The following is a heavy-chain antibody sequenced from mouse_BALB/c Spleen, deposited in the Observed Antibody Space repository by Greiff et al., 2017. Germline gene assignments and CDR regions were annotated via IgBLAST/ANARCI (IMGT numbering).Heavy chain of an antibody. CDR1: GYAFTNYL. J-gene: IGHJ3*01. V-gene: IGHV1-54*01. Sequence: QVQLQQSGAELVRPGTSVKVSCKASGYAFTNYLIEWVKQRPGQGLEWIGVINPGSGGTNYNEKFKGKATLTADKSSSTAYMQLSSLTSDDSAVYFCARGYYYGSSYAWFAYWGRGTLVTVSA. CDR2: INPGSGGT. D-gene: IGHD1-1*01. CDR3: ARGYYYGSSYAWFAY.